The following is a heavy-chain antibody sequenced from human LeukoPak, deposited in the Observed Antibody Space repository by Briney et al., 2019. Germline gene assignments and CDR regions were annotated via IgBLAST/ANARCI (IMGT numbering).Heavy chain of an antibody. V-gene: IGHV1-18*01. CDR3: ARDGSADYYDSSGYPYEFDP. D-gene: IGHD3-22*01. CDR2: ISAYNGNT. J-gene: IGHJ5*02. CDR1: GYTFTSYG. Sequence: ASVKVSCKASGYTFTSYGISWVRQAPGQGLEWMGWISAYNGNTNYAQELQGRVTMTTDTSTSTAYMELRSLRSDDTAVYYCARDGSADYYDSSGYPYEFDPWGQGTLVTVSS.